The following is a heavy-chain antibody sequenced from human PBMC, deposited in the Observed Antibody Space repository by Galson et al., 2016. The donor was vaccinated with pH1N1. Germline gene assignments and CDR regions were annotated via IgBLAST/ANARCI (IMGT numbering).Heavy chain of an antibody. CDR2: IYLDDSDT. Sequence: QSGAEVKKPGESLKISCKGSGYGFPTSWIGWVRQMPGKGLAWMGSIYLDDSDTRYSPSFQGQVTISADKSIRTTYLQWSSLKASDTAIYYCARHVALDPPVEYYYIDVWGKGTTVIVSS. J-gene: IGHJ6*03. D-gene: IGHD1-1*01. CDR3: ARHVALDPPVEYYYIDV. CDR1: GYGFPTSW. V-gene: IGHV5-51*01.